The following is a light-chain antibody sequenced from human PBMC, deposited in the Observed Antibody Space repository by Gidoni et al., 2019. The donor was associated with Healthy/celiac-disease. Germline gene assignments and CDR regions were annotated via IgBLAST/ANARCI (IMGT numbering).Light chain of an antibody. CDR3: QQYNSYSWT. Sequence: IRMTESPSTLSASVGDRVTITCRASQSISNWLAWYQQKPGKAPKLLIYTASSLESGVPSRFSGSGSGTEFTLTISSLQPDDFATYYCQQYNSYSWTFGQGTKVEIK. J-gene: IGKJ1*01. V-gene: IGKV1-5*03. CDR1: QSISNW. CDR2: TAS.